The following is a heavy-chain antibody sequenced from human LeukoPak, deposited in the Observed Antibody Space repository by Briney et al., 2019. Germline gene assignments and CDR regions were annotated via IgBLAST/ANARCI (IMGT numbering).Heavy chain of an antibody. V-gene: IGHV1-2*02. CDR1: GYTFTGYY. J-gene: IGHJ4*02. CDR3: ARHTWGGGGPYYDFWSGSSKEQMYYFDY. D-gene: IGHD3-3*01. Sequence: ASVKVSCKASGYTFTGYYMHWVRQAPGQGLEWMGWINPNSGGTNYAQKFQGRVTMTRDTSISTAYMVLSRLRSDDTAVYYCARHTWGGGGPYYDFWSGSSKEQMYYFDYWGQGTLVTVSS. CDR2: INPNSGGT.